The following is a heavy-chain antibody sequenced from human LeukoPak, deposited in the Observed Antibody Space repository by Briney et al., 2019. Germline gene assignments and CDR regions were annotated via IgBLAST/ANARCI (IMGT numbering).Heavy chain of an antibody. D-gene: IGHD3-10*01. Sequence: ASGKVSCKASGYTFTGYYMHWVRQAPGQGLEWMGWINPNSGGTNYAQKFQGRVTMTRDTSISTAYMELSRLRSDDTAVYYCARVLYTLWFGEPIDDSFDYWGQGTLVTVSS. CDR3: ARVLYTLWFGEPIDDSFDY. V-gene: IGHV1-2*02. J-gene: IGHJ4*02. CDR2: INPNSGGT. CDR1: GYTFTGYY.